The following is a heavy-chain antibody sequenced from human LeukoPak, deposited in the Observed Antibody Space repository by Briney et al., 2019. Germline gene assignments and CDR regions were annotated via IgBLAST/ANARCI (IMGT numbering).Heavy chain of an antibody. CDR1: GASISSYY. J-gene: IGHJ4*02. V-gene: IGHV4-59*08. D-gene: IGHD3-10*01. CDR2: ISYSGST. CDR3: ARHLELYFFDY. Sequence: SSETLSLTCTVSGASISSYYWSWIRQPPGKGLEWIGYISYSGSTNYNPSLKSRVTISADTSKNQVSLTLSSVTAADTAVYHCARHLELYFFDYWGQGTLVTVSS.